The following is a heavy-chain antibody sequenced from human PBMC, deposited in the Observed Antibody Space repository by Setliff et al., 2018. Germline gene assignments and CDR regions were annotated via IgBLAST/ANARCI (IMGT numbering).Heavy chain of an antibody. CDR1: GGSISSSSYY. V-gene: IGHV4-39*07. Sequence: LSLTCTVSGGSISSSSYYWGWIRQPPGKGLEWIGSIYYXXXXXXXXXXXSRVXXSVDTSKNQFSLKLSSVTAADTAVYYCARDRVTTLENYYYYYGMDVWGQGTTVTVSS. CDR3: ARDRVTTLENYYYYYGMDV. J-gene: IGHJ6*02. CDR2: IYYXXXX. D-gene: IGHD4-17*01.